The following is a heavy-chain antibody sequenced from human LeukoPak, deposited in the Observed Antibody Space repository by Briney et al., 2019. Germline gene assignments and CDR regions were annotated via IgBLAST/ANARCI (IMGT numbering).Heavy chain of an antibody. CDR3: AKRVVVGATSPYSDFQR. V-gene: IGHV3-23*01. D-gene: IGHD1-26*01. Sequence: GGSLRLSCAASGFIFSSYAMGWVRQAPGKGLEWVSAISGIGDTTHYADSVKGRFTISRDNSKNTLFLQMDSLRGEDTAVYYCAKRVVVGATSPYSDFQRWGQGTLVTVSS. CDR2: ISGIGDTT. CDR1: GFIFSSYA. J-gene: IGHJ1*01.